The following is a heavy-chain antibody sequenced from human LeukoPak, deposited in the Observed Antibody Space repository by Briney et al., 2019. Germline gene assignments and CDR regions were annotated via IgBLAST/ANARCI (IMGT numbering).Heavy chain of an antibody. CDR2: IYHSGST. J-gene: IGHJ6*03. CDR1: GYSISSGYY. CDR3: ARERGSSNTNILTGLINYYYYYYMDV. Sequence: SETLSLTCTVSGYSISSGYYWGWIRQPPGKGLEWIGSIYHSGSTYYNPSLKSRVTISVDTSKNQFSLKLSSVTAADTAVYYCARERGSSNTNILTGLINYYYYYYMDVWGKGTTVTISS. D-gene: IGHD3-9*01. V-gene: IGHV4-38-2*02.